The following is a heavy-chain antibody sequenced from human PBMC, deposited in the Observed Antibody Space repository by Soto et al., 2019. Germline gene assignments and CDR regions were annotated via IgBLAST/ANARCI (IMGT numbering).Heavy chain of an antibody. V-gene: IGHV4-59*01. D-gene: IGHD2-8*02. CDR2: VYYTGST. Sequence: SETVSLTCSVSGGSISGSYWSCIRHSPGKGLEWLGYVYYTGSTNYSPSLRSRVSISVDTSKNEFSLRLSSVTAADTAVYFCARSVAVTGAHIQYWGQGTQVNVS. J-gene: IGHJ4*02. CDR3: ARSVAVTGAHIQY. CDR1: GGSISGSY.